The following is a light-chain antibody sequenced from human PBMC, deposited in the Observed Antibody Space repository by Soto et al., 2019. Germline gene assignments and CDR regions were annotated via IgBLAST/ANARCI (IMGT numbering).Light chain of an antibody. Sequence: EIVLTQSPATLSLSPGERATLSCRASRSVSTYLAWYQQKPGQAPRLLIYDASNRVPGIPARFSGSGSGTDFTLTISSLEPEDFAIDYCQQRSNWPPFTFGPGTKVDIK. CDR2: DAS. CDR1: RSVSTY. CDR3: QQRSNWPPFT. V-gene: IGKV3-11*01. J-gene: IGKJ3*01.